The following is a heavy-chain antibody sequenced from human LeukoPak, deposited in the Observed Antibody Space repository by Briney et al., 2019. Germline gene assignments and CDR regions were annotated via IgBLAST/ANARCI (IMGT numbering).Heavy chain of an antibody. CDR3: AKGSLGYWDLYFDY. CDR1: GFTFSNYW. CDR2: IRQDGNEI. J-gene: IGHJ4*02. Sequence: GGSLRPSCTTSGFTFSNYWMSWVRQTPGKTLEWVANIRQDGNEIYYVDSVKGRFTISRDNSKNTLYLQMNSLRAEDTAVYYCAKGSLGYWDLYFDYWGQGTLVTVSS. D-gene: IGHD1-26*01. V-gene: IGHV3-7*03.